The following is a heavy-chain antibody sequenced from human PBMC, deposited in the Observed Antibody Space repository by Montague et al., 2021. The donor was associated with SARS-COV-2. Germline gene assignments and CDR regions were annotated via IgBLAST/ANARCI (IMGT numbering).Heavy chain of an antibody. CDR3: ARLGFVELWLNLGWFDP. V-gene: IGHV4-39*01. D-gene: IGHD3-16*02. CDR2: VYYSGST. CDR1: GDSIRSSGYY. Sequence: SETLSLTCSVSGDSIRSSGYYWGWIRQPPGKGLEWIGTVYYSGSTNYNPSLKSRVTMPVDTSKNQFSLELRSVTAADTAVYYCARLGFVELWLNLGWFDPWGQGPLVTVSS. J-gene: IGHJ5*02.